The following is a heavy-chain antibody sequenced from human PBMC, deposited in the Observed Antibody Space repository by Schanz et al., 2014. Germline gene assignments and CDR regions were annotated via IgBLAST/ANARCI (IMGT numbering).Heavy chain of an antibody. CDR3: ARAHGNNWYGKGLDY. CDR1: GFTLSSYW. CDR2: TNGDGTNA. V-gene: IGHV3-74*01. J-gene: IGHJ4*02. Sequence: EVKLVESGGGAVRPGGSLRLSCAASGFTLSSYWMHWVRQVPGKGLEWVSCTNGDGTNAKYADSVKGRFTISRDNAKKTLSLQMISLRADDTAVYFCARAHGNNWYGKGLDYWGQGTLVTVSS. D-gene: IGHD1-1*01.